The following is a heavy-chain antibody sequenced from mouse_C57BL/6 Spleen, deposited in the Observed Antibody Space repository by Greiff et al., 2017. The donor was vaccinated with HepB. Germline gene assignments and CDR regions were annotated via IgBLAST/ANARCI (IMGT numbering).Heavy chain of an antibody. J-gene: IGHJ4*01. CDR3: ARYYGSSYRNFYYAMDY. D-gene: IGHD1-1*01. Sequence: QVQLQQPGAELVKPGASVKMSCKASGYTFTSYWITWVKQSPGQGLEWIGDIYPGSGSTNYNEKFKSKATLTVDTSSSTAYMQLSSLTSEDSAVYYCARYYGSSYRNFYYAMDYWGQGTSVTVSS. CDR1: GYTFTSYW. CDR2: IYPGSGST. V-gene: IGHV1-55*01.